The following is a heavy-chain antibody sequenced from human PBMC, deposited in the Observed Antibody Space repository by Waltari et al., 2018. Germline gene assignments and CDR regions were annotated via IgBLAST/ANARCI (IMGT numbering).Heavy chain of an antibody. V-gene: IGHV4-34*01. CDR2: INHSGRT. CDR1: GGSFSGYY. CDR3: ARVVPAAIRFHYYYYGMDV. J-gene: IGHJ6*02. Sequence: QVQLQQWGAGLLKPSETLSLTCAVYGGSFSGYYWSWIRQPPGKGLEWIGEINHSGRTNHNPSLTSRVTISVDTSKNQFSLKLRSVTAADTAVYYCARVVPAAIRFHYYYYGMDVWGQGTTVTVSS. D-gene: IGHD2-2*02.